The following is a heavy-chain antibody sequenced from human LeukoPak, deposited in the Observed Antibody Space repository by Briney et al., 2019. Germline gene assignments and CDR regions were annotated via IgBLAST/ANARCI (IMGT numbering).Heavy chain of an antibody. D-gene: IGHD4-17*01. V-gene: IGHV3-74*01. CDR1: GFTFSSYW. Sequence: GGSLRLSCAASGFTFSSYWIHWARQAPGKGLLWVARIKRDGTTTNYADSVKGRFTLSRDNAQNTVHLQMNSLRAEDTAVYYCTRSDEYNYGNFDYWGQGTLVTVSS. CDR2: IKRDGTTT. CDR3: TRSDEYNYGNFDY. J-gene: IGHJ4*02.